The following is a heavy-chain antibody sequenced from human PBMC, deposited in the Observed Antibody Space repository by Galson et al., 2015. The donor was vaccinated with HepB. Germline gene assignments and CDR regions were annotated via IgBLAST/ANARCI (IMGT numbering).Heavy chain of an antibody. CDR2: ISAYNGNT. J-gene: IGHJ4*02. CDR3: ARTLVYGSGSYYFNY. CDR1: GYTFTSYG. D-gene: IGHD3-10*01. V-gene: IGHV1-18*04. Sequence: SVKVSCKASGYTFTSYGISWVRQAPGQGLEWMGWISAYNGNTNYAQKLQGRVTMTTDTSTGTAYMELRSLRSDDTAVYYCARTLVYGSGSYYFNYWGQGTLVTVSS.